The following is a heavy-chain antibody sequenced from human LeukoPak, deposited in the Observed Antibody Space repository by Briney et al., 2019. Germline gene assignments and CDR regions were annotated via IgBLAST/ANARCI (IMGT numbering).Heavy chain of an antibody. Sequence: PSETLSLTCTVSGGSISRYSWSWIRQPPGKGLEWIGTIHYGGSTSYNPSLKSRVTISVDRSKNRFSLKLTSVTAADTAVYYGASDSRVRGILYFFDYWGRGTLVTVSS. V-gene: IGHV4-59*12. CDR1: GGSISRYS. CDR3: ASDSRVRGILYFFDY. J-gene: IGHJ4*02. D-gene: IGHD3-10*01. CDR2: IHYGGST.